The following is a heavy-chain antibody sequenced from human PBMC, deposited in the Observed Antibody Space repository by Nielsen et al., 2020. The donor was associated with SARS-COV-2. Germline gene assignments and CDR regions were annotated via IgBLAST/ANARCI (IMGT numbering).Heavy chain of an antibody. CDR1: GDSVSSNSAA. D-gene: IGHD5-24*01. V-gene: IGHV6-1*01. CDR3: AREVDDYSYYYYGMDV. J-gene: IGHJ6*02. Sequence: SETLSLTCAISGDSVSSNSAAWNWIRQSPSRGLEWLGRTYYRSKWYNDYAVSVKSRITINPDTSKNQFSLQLSSVTPEDTAVYYCAREVDDYSYYYYGMDVWGQGTTVTVSS. CDR2: TYYRSKWYN.